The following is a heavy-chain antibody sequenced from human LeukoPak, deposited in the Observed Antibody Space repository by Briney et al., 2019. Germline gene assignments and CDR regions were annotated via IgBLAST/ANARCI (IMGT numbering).Heavy chain of an antibody. CDR3: ATDRSRTLNYNWFDP. CDR2: FGPEDGET. J-gene: IGHJ5*02. V-gene: IGHV1-24*01. CDR1: GYTLTELS. D-gene: IGHD4-11*01. Sequence: ASVKVSCKVSGYTLTELSMHWVRQAPGKGLEWMGGFGPEDGETIYAQKFQGRVTMTEDTSTDTAYMELSSLRSEDTAVYYCATDRSRTLNYNWFDPWGQGTLVTVSS.